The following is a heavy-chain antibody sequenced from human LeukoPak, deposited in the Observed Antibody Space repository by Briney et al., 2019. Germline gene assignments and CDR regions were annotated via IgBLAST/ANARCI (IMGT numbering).Heavy chain of an antibody. D-gene: IGHD6-13*01. CDR1: GFTFSSYG. V-gene: IGHV3-33*01. CDR3: ARDTIAAAGTADY. CDR2: IWYDGSNK. Sequence: GGSLRLSYAASGFTFSSYGMHWVRQAPGKGLEWVAVIWYDGSNKYYADSVKGRFTISRDNSKNTLYLQMNSLRAEDTAVYYCARDTIAAAGTADYWGQGTLVTVSS. J-gene: IGHJ4*02.